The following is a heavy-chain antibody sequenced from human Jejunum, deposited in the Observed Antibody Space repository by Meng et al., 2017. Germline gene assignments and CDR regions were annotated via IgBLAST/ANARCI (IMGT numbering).Heavy chain of an antibody. CDR2: VSYSGRT. CDR3: ARDYRPSAFDL. Sequence: SETLSLTCSVSGGSIISTDYYWAWIRQPPGKGLEWVGSVSYSGRTYSNPSLKSRVSISLHTSTQQFSLKLTSVTAADTAMYFCARDYRPSAFDLWGPGTMVTVSS. D-gene: IGHD3-16*02. CDR1: GGSIISTDYY. J-gene: IGHJ3*01. V-gene: IGHV4-39*07.